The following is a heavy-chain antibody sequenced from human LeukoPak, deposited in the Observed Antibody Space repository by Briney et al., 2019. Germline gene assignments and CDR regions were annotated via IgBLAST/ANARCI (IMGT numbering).Heavy chain of an antibody. CDR2: INPNGGGT. D-gene: IGHD3-10*01. Sequence: ASVKVSCKASGYTFTDYYIHWVRQAPGQGLEWMGYINPNGGGTNYAQRFQGRVTMTRDTSITTAYMELSRLRSDDTAVYFCTRTVRGVTPWFDPWGQGTLVTVSS. CDR3: TRTVRGVTPWFDP. V-gene: IGHV1-2*02. CDR1: GYTFTDYY. J-gene: IGHJ5*02.